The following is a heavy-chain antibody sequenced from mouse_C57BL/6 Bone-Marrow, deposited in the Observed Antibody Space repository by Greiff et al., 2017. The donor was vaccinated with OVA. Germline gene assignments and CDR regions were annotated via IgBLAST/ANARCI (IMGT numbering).Heavy chain of an antibody. CDR1: GYTFTSYW. CDR3: AREDYYGSSYGDY. V-gene: IGHV1-64*01. J-gene: IGHJ2*01. Sequence: VQLQQPGAELVKPGASVKLSCKASGYTFTSYWMHWVKQRPGQGLEWIGMIHPNSGSTNYNEKFKSKATLTVDKSSSTAYMQLSSLTSEDSAVYYCAREDYYGSSYGDYWGQGTTLTVSS. D-gene: IGHD1-1*01. CDR2: IHPNSGST.